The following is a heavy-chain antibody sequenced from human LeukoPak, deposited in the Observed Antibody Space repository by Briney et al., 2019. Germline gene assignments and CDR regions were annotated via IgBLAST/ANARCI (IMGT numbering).Heavy chain of an antibody. CDR3: ARAGGESYYYYMDV. D-gene: IGHD1-14*01. CDR1: GGSISSYY. J-gene: IGHJ6*03. V-gene: IGHV4-59*01. Sequence: SETLSLTCTVSGGSISSYYWSWIRQPPGKGLEWMGYIYYSGSTNYNPSLKSRVTISVDTSKNQFSLKLSSVTAADTAVYYCARAGGESYYYYMDVWGKGTTVTVSS. CDR2: IYYSGST.